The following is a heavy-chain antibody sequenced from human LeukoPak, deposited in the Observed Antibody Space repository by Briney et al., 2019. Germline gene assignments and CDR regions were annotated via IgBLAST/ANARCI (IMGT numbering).Heavy chain of an antibody. Sequence: PGGSLRLSCAASGFTFSSYAMSWVRQAPGKGLEWVAVISYDGSNKYYADSVKGRFTISRDNSKNTLYLQMNSLRAEDTAVYYCARDRPYMDVWGKGATVTVSS. CDR1: GFTFSSYA. CDR3: ARDRPYMDV. CDR2: ISYDGSNK. J-gene: IGHJ6*03. V-gene: IGHV3-30-3*01.